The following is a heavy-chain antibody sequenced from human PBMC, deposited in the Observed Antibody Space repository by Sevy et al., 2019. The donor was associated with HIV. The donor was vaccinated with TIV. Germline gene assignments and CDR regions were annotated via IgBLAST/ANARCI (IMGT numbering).Heavy chain of an antibody. V-gene: IGHV3-33*01. J-gene: IGHJ3*02. D-gene: IGHD1-26*01. CDR1: GFTFSSYG. Sequence: GGSLRLSCAASGFTFSSYGMHWVRQAPGKGLERVAVIWYDGSNKYYADSVKGRFTISRDNSKNTLYLQMNSLRAEDTAVYYCARDIVGATYAFDIWGQGTMVTVSS. CDR3: ARDIVGATYAFDI. CDR2: IWYDGSNK.